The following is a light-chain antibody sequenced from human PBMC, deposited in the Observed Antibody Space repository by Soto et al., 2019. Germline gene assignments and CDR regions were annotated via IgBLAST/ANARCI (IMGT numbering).Light chain of an antibody. J-gene: IGLJ1*01. V-gene: IGLV2-14*01. Sequence: QSSLAQPASVSGSPGQSINISCTGSFSDIAVFNYVSWYQQYPGRAPKLLIYQVTSRASGVSHRFSGSKCGNTASLTSSGLQPEDEAEYYCNSYSSTNFYVFGTGPKVTVL. CDR1: FSDIAVFNY. CDR3: NSYSSTNFYV. CDR2: QVT.